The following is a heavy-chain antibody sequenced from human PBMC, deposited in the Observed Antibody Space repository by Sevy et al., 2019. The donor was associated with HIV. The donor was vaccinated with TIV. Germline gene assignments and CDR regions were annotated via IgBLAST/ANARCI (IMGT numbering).Heavy chain of an antibody. Sequence: GGSLRLSCAASGFTFSSYAMHWVRQAPGKGLEWVAVISYDGSNKYYADSVKGRFTISRDNSKNRLYLQMNSLRAEDTAVYYCAANYYDSSGYYYADAFDIWGQGTMVTVSS. J-gene: IGHJ3*02. V-gene: IGHV3-30-3*01. CDR3: AANYYDSSGYYYADAFDI. CDR2: ISYDGSNK. CDR1: GFTFSSYA. D-gene: IGHD3-22*01.